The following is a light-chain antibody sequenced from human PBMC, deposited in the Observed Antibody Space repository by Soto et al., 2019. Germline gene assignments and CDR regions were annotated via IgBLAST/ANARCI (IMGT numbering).Light chain of an antibody. CDR2: SNN. Sequence: QSVLTQPPSASGTPGQRVTISCSGSSSNIGSNTVNWYQQLPGTAPKLLIYSNNQRPSGVPDRLSGSKSGTSASLAISGLQSEEEADYYCAAWDDSLNGPHVVFGGGTKLTVL. V-gene: IGLV1-44*01. CDR1: SSNIGSNT. J-gene: IGLJ2*01. CDR3: AAWDDSLNGPHVV.